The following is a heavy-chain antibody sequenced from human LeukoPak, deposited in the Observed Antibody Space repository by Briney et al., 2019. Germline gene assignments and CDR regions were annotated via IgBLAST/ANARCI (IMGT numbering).Heavy chain of an antibody. Sequence: ASLKISSQAVRGTFRSYAITWGRPAPGPEAGWKGGIIPLFGTANYAQKFQGRVTITADESTSTAYMELSSLRSEDTAVYYCASGFNWNMLRILVYYYYGMDVWGQGTTVTVSS. J-gene: IGHJ6*02. CDR1: RGTFRSYA. D-gene: IGHD1-1*01. CDR3: ASGFNWNMLRILVYYYYGMDV. V-gene: IGHV1-69*13. CDR2: IIPLFGTA.